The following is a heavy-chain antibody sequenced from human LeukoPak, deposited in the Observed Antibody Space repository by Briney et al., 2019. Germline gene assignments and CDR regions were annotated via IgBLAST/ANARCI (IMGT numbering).Heavy chain of an antibody. CDR1: GYTFTSYD. J-gene: IGHJ4*02. CDR3: ARISGSYRVFDY. D-gene: IGHD1-26*01. CDR2: IIPIFGTA. Sequence: GASVKVSCKASGYTFTSYDISWVRQAPGQGLEWMGGIIPIFGTANYAQKFQGRVTITADESTSTAYMELSSLRSEDTAVYYCARISGSYRVFDYWGQGTLVTVSS. V-gene: IGHV1-69*13.